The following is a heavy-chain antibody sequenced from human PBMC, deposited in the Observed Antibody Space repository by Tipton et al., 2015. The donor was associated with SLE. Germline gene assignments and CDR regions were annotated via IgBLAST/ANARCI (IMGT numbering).Heavy chain of an antibody. V-gene: IGHV3-23*01. Sequence: SLRLSCAASGFTFSSYAMSWVRQAPGKGLGWVSAISGSGGSTYYADSVKGRFTISRDNSKNTLYLQMNSLRAEDTAVYYCAKFPEWQYSSSRGYFGYWGQGTLVTVSS. J-gene: IGHJ4*02. D-gene: IGHD6-6*01. CDR1: GFTFSSYA. CDR2: ISGSGGST. CDR3: AKFPEWQYSSSRGYFGY.